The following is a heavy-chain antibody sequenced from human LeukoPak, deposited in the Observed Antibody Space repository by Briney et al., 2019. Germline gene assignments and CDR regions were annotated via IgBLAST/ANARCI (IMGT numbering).Heavy chain of an antibody. J-gene: IGHJ4*02. CDR1: GLTFSSYW. CDR2: ISGSGGST. CDR3: AKDPPNWDLPGYFDY. V-gene: IGHV3-23*01. Sequence: PGGSLRLSCAVSGLTFSSYWMSWVRQAPGKGLEWVSAISGSGGSTYYADSVKGRFTISRDNSKNTLYLQMNSLRAEDTAVYYCAKDPPNWDLPGYFDYWGQGTLVTVSS. D-gene: IGHD1-1*01.